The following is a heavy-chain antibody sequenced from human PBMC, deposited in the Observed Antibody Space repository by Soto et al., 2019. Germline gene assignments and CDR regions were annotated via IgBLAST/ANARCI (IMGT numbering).Heavy chain of an antibody. CDR2: IKPSGGST. Sequence: SVELSWDARRYTFARYSRRLLREAPGQGLEWMGIIKPSGGSTSYAQKFQGRVTMTRDTSTSTVYMELSSLRSEDTAVYYCARAIAHDAFDIWGQATMLTVPS. J-gene: IGHJ3*02. CDR3: ARAIAHDAFDI. CDR1: RYTFARYS. V-gene: IGHV1-46*01.